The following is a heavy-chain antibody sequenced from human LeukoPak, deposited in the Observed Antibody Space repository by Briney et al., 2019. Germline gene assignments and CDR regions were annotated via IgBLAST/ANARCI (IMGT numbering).Heavy chain of an antibody. CDR2: ISYDGRKK. J-gene: IGHJ4*02. CDR1: GFTFSTHA. Sequence: PGGSLRLSCAASGFTFSTHAMHWVRQAPGKGLEWVALISYDGRKKYYADSVKGRFTMSRDNSNNTLYLQMNSLRAEDTAVYYCARDRSYSGSQIPYFDYWGQGTLVTVSS. V-gene: IGHV3-30*04. D-gene: IGHD1-26*01. CDR3: ARDRSYSGSQIPYFDY.